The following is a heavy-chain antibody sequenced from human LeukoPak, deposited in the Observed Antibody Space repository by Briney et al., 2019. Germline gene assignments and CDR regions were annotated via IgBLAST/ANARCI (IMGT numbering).Heavy chain of an antibody. CDR2: LRYEGSNT. D-gene: IGHD3-10*01. Sequence: PGGSLRLFCAASVFTFSSYGMHWVRQAPGKGLEWVVVLRYEGSNTYYADSVKGRFTISRDNSKNTLYLQMNSLRAEDTAVYYCAKEDSGRGGYFYYGMDVWGQGTTVTASS. CDR3: AKEDSGRGGYFYYGMDV. V-gene: IGHV3-30*02. CDR1: VFTFSSYG. J-gene: IGHJ6*02.